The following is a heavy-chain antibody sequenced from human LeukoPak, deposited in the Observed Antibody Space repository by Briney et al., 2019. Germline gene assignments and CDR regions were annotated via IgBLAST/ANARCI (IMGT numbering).Heavy chain of an antibody. D-gene: IGHD3-10*01. V-gene: IGHV5-51*01. Sequence: GESLKISCQTSGYSFTSYWIGWVRQMPGKGLEWMGIIFPGDSDTRYGPSFQDQVTISADKSINTAYLQWSSLKASDSAMYYCATLPPYGSGSFDYWGQGTLVTVSS. CDR1: GYSFTSYW. CDR3: ATLPPYGSGSFDY. CDR2: IFPGDSDT. J-gene: IGHJ4*02.